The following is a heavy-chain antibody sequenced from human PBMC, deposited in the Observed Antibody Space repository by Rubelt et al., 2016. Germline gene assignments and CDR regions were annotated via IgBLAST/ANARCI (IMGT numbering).Heavy chain of an antibody. V-gene: IGHV1-46*01. CDR3: AREFGTGYLFPGNTILDY. CDR2: ITHSGGST. J-gene: IGHJ4*02. Sequence: QVQVVQSGAEVKKPGASVKVSCKASGYTFSNYYMHWVRQAPGQGLEWMGIITHSGGSTNYAQKFQGRVTMNRDTSTRPVYMDWGGRGTDSTAVDDFAREFGTGYLFPGNTILDYWGQGTLVNVSS. CDR1: GYTFSNYY. D-gene: IGHD7-27*01.